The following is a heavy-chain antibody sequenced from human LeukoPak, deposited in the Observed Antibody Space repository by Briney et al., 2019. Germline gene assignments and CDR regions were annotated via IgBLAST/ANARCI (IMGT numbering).Heavy chain of an antibody. CDR1: GYSFTSYW. CDR3: ARHGVTTSLYYYYYMDV. Sequence: GESLKISCKGSGYSFTSYWIGWVRQMPGKGLEWMGIIYPGDSDTRYSPSFQGQVTISADKSISTAYLQWSSLKASDTAMYYCARHGVTTSLYYYYYMDVWGKGTTVTVSS. V-gene: IGHV5-51*01. CDR2: IYPGDSDT. J-gene: IGHJ6*03. D-gene: IGHD4-11*01.